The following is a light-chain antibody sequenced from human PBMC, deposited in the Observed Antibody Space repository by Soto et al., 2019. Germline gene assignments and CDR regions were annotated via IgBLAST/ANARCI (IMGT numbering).Light chain of an antibody. CDR2: GAS. CDR3: QQYSIWRT. V-gene: IGKV3-15*01. CDR1: ESVSTN. J-gene: IGKJ1*01. Sequence: EIVMTQSPATLSLSPGARAPLSCRASESVSTNLAWYQQNAGQAPRLLIYGASTRATGIPARFSGSGSGTEFTLTISSLQSEDFAVYYCQQYSIWRTFGQGTKVDIK.